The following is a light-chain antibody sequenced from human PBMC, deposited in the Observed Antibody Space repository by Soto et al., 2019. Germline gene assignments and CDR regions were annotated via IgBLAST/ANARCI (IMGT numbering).Light chain of an antibody. Sequence: VLTQSPGTLSLPPGERATLSCRASQSVSSSNLAWYQQKPGQAPRLLIYGASSRATGIPDRFSGSGSGTDFTLTISRLEPEDFVVYYCHQYGSSPLTFGGGTKVEIK. CDR1: QSVSSSN. CDR3: HQYGSSPLT. V-gene: IGKV3-20*01. CDR2: GAS. J-gene: IGKJ4*01.